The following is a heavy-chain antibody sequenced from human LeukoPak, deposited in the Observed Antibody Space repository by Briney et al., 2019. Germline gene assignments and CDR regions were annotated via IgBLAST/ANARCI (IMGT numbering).Heavy chain of an antibody. Sequence: SETLSLTCAVCGGSFSGYYWSWIRQPPGKGLEWIGEINHSGSTNYNPSLKSRVTISVDTSKNQFSLKLSSVTAADTAVYYCASSLNYDFWSGPFDPWGQGTLVTVSS. CDR1: GGSFSGYY. J-gene: IGHJ5*02. CDR3: ASSLNYDFWSGPFDP. CDR2: INHSGST. D-gene: IGHD3-3*01. V-gene: IGHV4-34*01.